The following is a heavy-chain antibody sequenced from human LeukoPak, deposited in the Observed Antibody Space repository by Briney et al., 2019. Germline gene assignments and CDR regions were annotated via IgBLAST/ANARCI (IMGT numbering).Heavy chain of an antibody. V-gene: IGHV1-18*01. CDR1: GYTFTSYG. Sequence: GASVKVSCKASGYTFTSYGISWVRQAPGQGLEWMGWISAYNGNTNYAQKLQGRVTMTTDTSTSTAYMELRSLRSDDTAVYYCARGGPKSLLNGVVPAAYYYYMDVWGKGTTVTVSS. CDR3: ARGGPKSLLNGVVPAAYYYYMDV. CDR2: ISAYNGNT. J-gene: IGHJ6*03. D-gene: IGHD2-2*01.